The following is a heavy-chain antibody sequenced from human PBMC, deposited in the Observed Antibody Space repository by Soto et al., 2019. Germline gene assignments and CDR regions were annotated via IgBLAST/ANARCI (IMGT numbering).Heavy chain of an antibody. Sequence: QVQLVESGGGVVQPGRSLRLSCAASGFTFSSYGMHWVRQAPGKGLEWVAVISYDGSNKYYADSVKGRFTISRDNSKNTLYLQMNSLRAEDTAVYYCAKDLSGSYLSGSFDYWGQGTLVTVSS. CDR1: GFTFSSYG. V-gene: IGHV3-30*18. CDR2: ISYDGSNK. J-gene: IGHJ4*02. D-gene: IGHD1-26*01. CDR3: AKDLSGSYLSGSFDY.